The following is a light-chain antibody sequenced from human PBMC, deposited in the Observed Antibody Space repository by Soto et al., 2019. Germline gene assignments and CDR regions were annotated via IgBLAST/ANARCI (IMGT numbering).Light chain of an antibody. V-gene: IGLV2-11*01. CDR2: DVS. J-gene: IGLJ1*01. Sequence: QSALTQPRSVSGSPGQSVTISCTGTRRDIGAYNYVSWYQQHPGKAPKFMIYDVSKRPAGVPDRFSGSKSDNAASLIISGLQAEDEADYYCCSYAGSDSCVFGAGTKLTVL. CDR3: CSYAGSDSCV. CDR1: RRDIGAYNY.